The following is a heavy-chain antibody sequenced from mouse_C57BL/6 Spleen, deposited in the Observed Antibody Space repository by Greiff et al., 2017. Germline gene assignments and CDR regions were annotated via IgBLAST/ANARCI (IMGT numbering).Heavy chain of an antibody. Sequence: VQLQQSGPGLVKPSQSLSLTCSVTGYSITSGYYWNWIRQFPGNKLEWMGYISYDGSNNYNPSLKNRISITRAPSKNQFFLKLNSVTTEDTATYYCAREDSAWCAYWGEETLGTVSA. CDR3: AREDSAWCAY. V-gene: IGHV3-6*01. CDR2: ISYDGSN. J-gene: IGHJ3*01. CDR1: GYSITSGYY. D-gene: IGHD2-12*01.